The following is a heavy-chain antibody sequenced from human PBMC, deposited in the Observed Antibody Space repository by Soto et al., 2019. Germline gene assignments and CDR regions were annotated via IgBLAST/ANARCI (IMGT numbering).Heavy chain of an antibody. CDR3: ARGLAVAGTGGWFDP. D-gene: IGHD6-19*01. J-gene: IGHJ5*02. Sequence: QVQLVQSGAEVKKPGASVKVSCKASGYTFTSYGISWVRQAPGQGLEWMGWISAYNGNTNYAQKLQGRVTMTTDTSTSTAYMELRSLSSDDTAVYYWARGLAVAGTGGWFDPWGQGTLVTVSS. CDR2: ISAYNGNT. CDR1: GYTFTSYG. V-gene: IGHV1-18*01.